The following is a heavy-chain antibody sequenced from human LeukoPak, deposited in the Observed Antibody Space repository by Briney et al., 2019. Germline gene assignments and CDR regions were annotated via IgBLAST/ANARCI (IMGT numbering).Heavy chain of an antibody. Sequence: GGSLRLSCAGSGFTFSNYSINWVRQAPGKGLECVSSLTSANYTYYADSVEGRFTISRDNAKNSLFLQMNSLRAEDTAVYYCARRGHWFGSNNWFDPWGQGTLVTVSS. J-gene: IGHJ5*02. D-gene: IGHD3-10*01. CDR1: GFTFSNYS. CDR2: LTSANYT. V-gene: IGHV3-21*01. CDR3: ARRGHWFGSNNWFDP.